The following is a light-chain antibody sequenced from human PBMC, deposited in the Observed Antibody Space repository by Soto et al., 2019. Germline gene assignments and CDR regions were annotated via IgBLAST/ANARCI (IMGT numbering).Light chain of an antibody. CDR2: EAS. V-gene: IGKV1-5*01. CDR3: QQYNSYPIT. Sequence: DIQMTQSPFTLSASVGDRVTITCRASQSISTWVAWYQQKPGKAPKLLIYEASRLENGVPSRFSGSGSGTEFTLTISSLQPDDFATYYCQQYNSYPITFGQGTRLEIK. J-gene: IGKJ5*01. CDR1: QSISTW.